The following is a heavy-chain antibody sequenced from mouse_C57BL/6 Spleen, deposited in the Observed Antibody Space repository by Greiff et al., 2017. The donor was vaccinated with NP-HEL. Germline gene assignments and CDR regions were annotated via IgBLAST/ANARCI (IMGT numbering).Heavy chain of an antibody. CDR3: ARDWDYGSSSRVYAD. D-gene: IGHD1-1*01. Sequence: VQLQQSVAELVRPGASVKLSCTASGFNIKNTYMHWVKQRPEQGLEWIGRIDPANGNTKYAPKFKGKATLTADTSSNTAYLPLSSLTSEDTAIYYGARDWDYGSSSRVYADWGQGALVTVSA. V-gene: IGHV14-3*01. CDR1: GFNIKNTY. CDR2: IDPANGNT. J-gene: IGHJ3*01.